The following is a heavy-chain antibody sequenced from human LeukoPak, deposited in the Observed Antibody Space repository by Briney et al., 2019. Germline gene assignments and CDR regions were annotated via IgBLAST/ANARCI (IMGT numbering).Heavy chain of an antibody. CDR3: ARGGGIAVAFNFDY. J-gene: IGHJ4*02. CDR2: IYYSGST. Sequence: SETLSLTCAVSGGSISSSNWWSWVRQPPGKGLEWIGYIYYSGSTNYNPSLKSRVTISVDTSKNQFSLKLSSVTAADTAVYYCARGGGIAVAFNFDYWGQGTLVTVSS. V-gene: IGHV4-4*02. D-gene: IGHD6-19*01. CDR1: GGSISSSNW.